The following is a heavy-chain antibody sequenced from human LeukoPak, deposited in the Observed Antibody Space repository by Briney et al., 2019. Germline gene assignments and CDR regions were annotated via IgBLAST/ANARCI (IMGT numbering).Heavy chain of an antibody. CDR3: AIVMVRGVILFDY. J-gene: IGHJ4*02. Sequence: SVKVSCKASGGTFSSYAISWVRQAPGQGLEWMGRIIPILGIANYAQKFQGRVTITADKSTSTAYMELSSLRSEDTAVYYCAIVMVRGVILFDYWGQGTLVTVSS. V-gene: IGHV1-69*04. CDR1: GGTFSSYA. CDR2: IIPILGIA. D-gene: IGHD3-10*01.